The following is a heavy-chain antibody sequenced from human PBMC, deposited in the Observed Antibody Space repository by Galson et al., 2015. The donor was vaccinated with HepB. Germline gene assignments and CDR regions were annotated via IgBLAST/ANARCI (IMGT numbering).Heavy chain of an antibody. D-gene: IGHD6-13*01. J-gene: IGHJ4*02. Sequence: SLRLSCAASGFPFSIHWMNWVRQTPGKGLEWVAIIKNDESEKYYVDSVKGRFTVSRDNAKNTLYLQMNSLTAGDTAVYYCSRGDGRGYLVPDYWGQGTLVTVSS. CDR1: GFPFSIHW. CDR3: SRGDGRGYLVPDY. CDR2: IKNDESEK. V-gene: IGHV3-7*03.